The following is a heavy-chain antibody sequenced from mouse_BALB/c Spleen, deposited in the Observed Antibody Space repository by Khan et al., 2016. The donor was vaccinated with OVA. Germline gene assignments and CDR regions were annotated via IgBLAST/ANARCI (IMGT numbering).Heavy chain of an antibody. V-gene: IGHV2-3*01. CDR3: ANCDGIFYAMDY. CDR2: IWADEST. Sequence: QVQLKESGPGLVAPSQSLSITCTVSGFSLTSYGVNWVRQPPGKGLEWLGVIWADESTNYHSALISSLSISTDNSKSQVCLKLNSLQTDDTATYDCANCDGIFYAMDYWGQGTSVTVSS. D-gene: IGHD2-3*01. CDR1: GFSLTSYG. J-gene: IGHJ4*01.